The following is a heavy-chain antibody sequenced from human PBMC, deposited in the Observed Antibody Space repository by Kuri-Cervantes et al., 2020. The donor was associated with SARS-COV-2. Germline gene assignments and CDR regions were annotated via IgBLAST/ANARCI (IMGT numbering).Heavy chain of an antibody. J-gene: IGHJ6*02. V-gene: IGHV4-59*01. Sequence: ESLKISCTICGSSISSYNWSWSRQPPGKGLEWIGYIYYSGSTNYNPSLKSRVTISVDTSKNQFSLKLRSVTTGDTAVYYCAGSSGCYTYYCYGMDFWGQGTTVTVSS. CDR2: IYYSGST. CDR1: GSSISSYN. D-gene: IGHD6-19*01. CDR3: AGSSGCYTYYCYGMDF.